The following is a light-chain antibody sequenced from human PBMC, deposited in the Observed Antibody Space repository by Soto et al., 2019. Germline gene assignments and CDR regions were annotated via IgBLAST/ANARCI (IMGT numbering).Light chain of an antibody. Sequence: DIQMTQSPSSLSASVGDRVTITCRASQGVSNFLVWYQQKPGKVPKLLIYAASTLQSGVPTQFRGSGSGTDFTLTLSRLQPEDVAPYYCQNYNSAPRTFGQGTKVAIQ. J-gene: IGKJ1*01. CDR3: QNYNSAPRT. CDR1: QGVSNF. CDR2: AAS. V-gene: IGKV1-27*01.